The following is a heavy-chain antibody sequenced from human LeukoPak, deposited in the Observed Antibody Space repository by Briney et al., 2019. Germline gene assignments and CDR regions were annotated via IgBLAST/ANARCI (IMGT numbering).Heavy chain of an antibody. CDR3: ARGSILTGYYRYNWFDP. CDR2: MNPNSGNT. D-gene: IGHD3-9*01. J-gene: IGHJ5*02. Sequence: ASVKVSCKASGGTFSSYAISWVRQAPGQGLEWMGWMNPNSGNTGYAQKFQGRVTMTRNTSISTAYMELSSLRSEDTAVYYCARGSILTGYYRYNWFDPWGQGTLVTVSS. V-gene: IGHV1-8*02. CDR1: GGTFSSYA.